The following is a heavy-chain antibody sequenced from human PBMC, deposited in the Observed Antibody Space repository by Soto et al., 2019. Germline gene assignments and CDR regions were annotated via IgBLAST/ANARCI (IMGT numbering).Heavy chain of an antibody. CDR1: AFTFNNYA. D-gene: IGHD3-22*01. V-gene: IGHV3-23*01. J-gene: IGHJ4*02. Sequence: EVQLLESGGGLVQPGGSLSLSCAASAFTFNNYAMSWVRQAPGQGLEGVSGIGGSGRTTYYADSVKGRFTISRDNSNNTLFLQMNSLRAEDTAVYYCAKSRYSDSSGDFYDYWGQGTLVTVSS. CDR3: AKSRYSDSSGDFYDY. CDR2: IGGSGRTT.